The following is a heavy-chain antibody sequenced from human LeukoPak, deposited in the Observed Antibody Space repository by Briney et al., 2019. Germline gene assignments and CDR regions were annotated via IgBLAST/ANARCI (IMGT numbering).Heavy chain of an antibody. CDR1: GYSFTSYW. CDR3: ARHSGYSYGPFDY. CDR2: IYPGDSDT. D-gene: IGHD5-18*01. J-gene: IGHJ4*02. V-gene: IGHV5-51*01. Sequence: GESLKISCKGSGYSFTSYWIGWVRQMPGKGLEWMGIIYPGDSDTRYSPSFQGQVTISADKSISTAYLQWGSLKASDTAIYYCARHSGYSYGPFDYWGQGTLVTVSS.